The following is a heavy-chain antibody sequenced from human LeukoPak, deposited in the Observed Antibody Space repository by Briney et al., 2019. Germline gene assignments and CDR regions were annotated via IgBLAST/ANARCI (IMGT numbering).Heavy chain of an antibody. J-gene: IGHJ4*02. CDR1: GFTVSSNY. Sequence: GGSLRLSCAASGFTVSSNYMSWVRQAPGKGLEGVSVIYGDDNTYYADSVKGRFTISRDDSKNTLYLHMNSLRAEDTAVYYCARDGYSTGWYNFDYWGQGTLVTVSS. V-gene: IGHV3-53*01. D-gene: IGHD6-19*01. CDR3: ARDGYSTGWYNFDY. CDR2: IYGDDNT.